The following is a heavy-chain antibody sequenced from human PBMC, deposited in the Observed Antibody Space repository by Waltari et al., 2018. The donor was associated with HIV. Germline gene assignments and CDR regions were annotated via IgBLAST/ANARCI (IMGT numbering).Heavy chain of an antibody. CDR3: AKDLNKFYHGSGFDS. Sequence: APLVEAGVDVDQSAGSLRPSCEVSGFDVRSPGLHWVRQAPGKGLEWVAVMSYDEKPFYSDDVKGRFTMSRDTSKNTILLQMDRLKVGDGAVYHCAKDLNKFYHGSGFDSWGPGTPVTV. J-gene: IGHJ4*02. D-gene: IGHD3-10*01. CDR1: GFDVRSPG. CDR2: MSYDEKP. V-gene: IGHV3-30*18.